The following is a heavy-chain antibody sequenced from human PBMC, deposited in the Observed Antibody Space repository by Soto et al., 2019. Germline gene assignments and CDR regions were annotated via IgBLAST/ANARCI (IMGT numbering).Heavy chain of an antibody. J-gene: IGHJ4*02. Sequence: PVGSLRLSCVASGFTFGDNSMTCVRHTPGKGLEWVSSISSSGSFINYADSVKGRFTISRDNDKNLLFLRMRDLRAEDTALYYCSRPPPNGRTPSWDSHSWGQATLVTLSS. CDR2: ISSSGSFI. D-gene: IGHD2-8*01. CDR1: GFTFGDNS. CDR3: SRPPPNGRTPSWDSHS. V-gene: IGHV3-21*06.